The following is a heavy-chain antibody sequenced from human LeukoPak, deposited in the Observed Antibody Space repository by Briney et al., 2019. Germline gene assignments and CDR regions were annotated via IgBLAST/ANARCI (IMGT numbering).Heavy chain of an antibody. J-gene: IGHJ4*02. CDR2: ISGSGSTM. D-gene: IGHD3-22*01. V-gene: IGHV3-11*04. Sequence: KPGGSLRLSCATSGFSFSGAWLSWVRQAPGKGLEWVSYISGSGSTMYYADSVKGRFTIPRDNAKNSLYLQMNRLRAEDTAVYYCARGYYYDSTGYNPFDYWGQGTLVTVSS. CDR1: GFSFSGAW. CDR3: ARGYYYDSTGYNPFDY.